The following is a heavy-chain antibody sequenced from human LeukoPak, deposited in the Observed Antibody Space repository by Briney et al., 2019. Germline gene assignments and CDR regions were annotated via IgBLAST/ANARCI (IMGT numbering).Heavy chain of an antibody. CDR2: ISSSGSSI. D-gene: IGHD3-22*01. Sequence: GRSLRLSCAASGLTVSSYEMNWVRQAPGKGLEWVSYISSSGSSIYYADSVKGRFTISRDNAKKSLYLQMHSLRAEDTAVYYCARDSHKFDSSGYYPDAFDIWGQGTMVTVSS. CDR3: ARDSHKFDSSGYYPDAFDI. J-gene: IGHJ3*02. V-gene: IGHV3-48*03. CDR1: GLTVSSYE.